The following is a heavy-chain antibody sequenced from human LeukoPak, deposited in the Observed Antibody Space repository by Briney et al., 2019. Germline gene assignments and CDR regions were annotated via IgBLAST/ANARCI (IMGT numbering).Heavy chain of an antibody. CDR3: TRDSDCSGGSCYSDY. V-gene: IGHV3-48*01. CDR1: GFTFSSYS. J-gene: IGHJ4*02. CDR2: VSTSGTTK. Sequence: GGSLRLSCIGSGFTFSSYSMNWVREVPGKGLQWVSYVSTSGTTKYDADSFRGRFAISRDTSKNMLYLEMISLSVEDTAVYYCTRDSDCSGGSCYSDYWGQGTLVTVSS. D-gene: IGHD2-15*01.